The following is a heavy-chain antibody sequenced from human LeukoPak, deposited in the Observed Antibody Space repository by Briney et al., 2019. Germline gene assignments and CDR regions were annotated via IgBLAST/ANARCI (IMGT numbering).Heavy chain of an antibody. Sequence: SETLSLTCTVSGGSISSSSSSYYWGWIRQPPEKGLEWMGGIHYSESSYYNPSLKCRVTISVATSKKQFSLRLSSVTAADTAVYYCARILIAVAAPDYWGQGTLVTVSS. V-gene: IGHV4-39*01. CDR2: IHYSESS. J-gene: IGHJ4*02. CDR3: ARILIAVAAPDY. D-gene: IGHD6-19*01. CDR1: GGSISSSSSSYY.